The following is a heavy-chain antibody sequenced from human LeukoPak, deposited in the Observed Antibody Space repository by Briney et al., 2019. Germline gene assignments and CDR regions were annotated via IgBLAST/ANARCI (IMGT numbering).Heavy chain of an antibody. CDR3: ARVGGYSGYDSPLGIYFDY. Sequence: GRSLRLSCAASGFTFSSYAMHWVRQAPGKGLEWVAVISYDGSNKYYADSVKGRFTISRDNSKNTLYLQMNSLRAEDTAVYYCARVGGYSGYDSPLGIYFDYWGQGTLVTVSS. CDR2: ISYDGSNK. D-gene: IGHD5-12*01. J-gene: IGHJ4*02. CDR1: GFTFSSYA. V-gene: IGHV3-30*04.